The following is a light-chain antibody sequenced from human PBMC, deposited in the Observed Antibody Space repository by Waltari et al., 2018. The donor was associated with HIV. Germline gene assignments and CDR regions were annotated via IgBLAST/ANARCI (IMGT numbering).Light chain of an antibody. CDR3: QQYYTLRST. CDR1: RTVLYNRNY. V-gene: IGKV4-1*01. Sequence: DIVMTQSPDSLAVSLGARATVPCTSSRTVLYNRNYLAWYQQKPGQAPKVLIYWASTRAFGVPDRFSGSGSGTDFSLTISRVQADDVAIYYCQQYYTLRSTFGGGTKIDI. CDR2: WAS. J-gene: IGKJ4*01.